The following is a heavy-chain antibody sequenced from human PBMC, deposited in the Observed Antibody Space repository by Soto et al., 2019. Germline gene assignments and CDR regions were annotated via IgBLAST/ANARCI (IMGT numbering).Heavy chain of an antibody. CDR3: ARGGYRTLAWFDP. V-gene: IGHV4-59*11. CDR1: GGSISNHY. Sequence: QVQVQESGPGLVKPSETLSLTCTASGGSISNHYWSWIRQSPGKGLEWIANIYHSGTTNYNLSLKGRVTISIDSSKNQVSLKLNSVTAADTAVYYCARGGYRTLAWFDPWGQGTLVTVSS. CDR2: IYHSGTT. D-gene: IGHD6-13*01. J-gene: IGHJ5*02.